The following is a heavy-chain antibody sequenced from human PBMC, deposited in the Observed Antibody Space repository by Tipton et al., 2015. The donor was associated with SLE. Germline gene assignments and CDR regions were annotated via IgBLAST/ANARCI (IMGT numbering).Heavy chain of an antibody. CDR3: ALLAAPSNYYFGVDV. J-gene: IGHJ6*02. D-gene: IGHD6-13*01. V-gene: IGHV4-59*08. CDR2: IHYSGST. Sequence: TLSLTCTVSGGPMSSHYWSWNRQPPGTGPEWIGYIHYSGSTNYNPPPKSRVTISVGTSKNQVSLKLSSVTAADTAVYYCALLAAPSNYYFGVDVWGQGTTVTVSS. CDR1: GGPMSSHY.